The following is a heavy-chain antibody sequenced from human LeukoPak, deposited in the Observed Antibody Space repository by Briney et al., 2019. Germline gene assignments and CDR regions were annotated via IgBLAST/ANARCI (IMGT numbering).Heavy chain of an antibody. CDR1: GYTFTNYA. J-gene: IGHJ6*03. CDR3: ARGGVYYYMDV. D-gene: IGHD3-10*01. Sequence: ASVKVSCKASGYTFTNYAIHWVRQAPGQRLEWMGWINAGNGDTKYSQEFQGRVTVTSDTSANTAYMELSSLRSEDMAVYYCARGGVYYYMDVWGKGTTVTVSS. V-gene: IGHV1-3*03. CDR2: INAGNGDT.